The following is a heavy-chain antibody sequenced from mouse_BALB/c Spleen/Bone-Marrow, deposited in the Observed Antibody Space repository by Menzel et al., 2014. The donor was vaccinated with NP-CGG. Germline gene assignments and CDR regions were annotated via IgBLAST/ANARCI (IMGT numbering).Heavy chain of an antibody. CDR2: INSNGGST. CDR1: GFTFSSYG. CDR3: ARVWYFDY. Sequence: EVKLVESGGALVQPGGSLKLSCAASGFTFSSYGMSWVRQTPDKRLELVATINSNGGSTYYPDSVKGRFTISRDNAKNTLYLQMSSLKSEDTAMYYCARVWYFDYWGQGTSLTVSS. V-gene: IGHV5-6-3*01. J-gene: IGHJ2*03. D-gene: IGHD1-1*02.